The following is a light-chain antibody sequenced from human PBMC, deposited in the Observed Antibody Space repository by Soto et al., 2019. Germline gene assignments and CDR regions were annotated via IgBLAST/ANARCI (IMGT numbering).Light chain of an antibody. V-gene: IGLV2-14*01. CDR3: FSYTSSNTRV. CDR2: GVS. Sequence: QSVLTQPASVSGSPGQSITISCTGTSSDVGGYNYLSWYQHHPGKAPKLLIYGVSNRPSGVSNRFSASKSGNTASLTISGLQAEDEADYYCFSYTSSNTRVFGGGTKLTVL. J-gene: IGLJ3*02. CDR1: SSDVGGYNY.